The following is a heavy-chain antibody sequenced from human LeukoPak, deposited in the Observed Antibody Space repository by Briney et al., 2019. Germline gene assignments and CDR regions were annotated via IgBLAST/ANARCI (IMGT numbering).Heavy chain of an antibody. D-gene: IGHD3-10*01. V-gene: IGHV4-31*03. J-gene: IGHJ3*02. CDR1: GGSISSGGYY. CDR3: ARVITMVRGGLDAFDI. CDR2: IYYSGST. Sequence: SETLSLTCTVSGGSISSGGYYWSWIRQHPGKGLEWIGYIYYSGSTYYNPFLKSRVSISVDTSKNQFSLKLSSVTAADTAVYYCARVITMVRGGLDAFDIWGQGTMVTVSS.